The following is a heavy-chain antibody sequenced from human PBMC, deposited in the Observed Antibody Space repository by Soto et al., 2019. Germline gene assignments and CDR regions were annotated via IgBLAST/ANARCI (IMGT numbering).Heavy chain of an antibody. CDR2: IIPVFGTA. J-gene: IGHJ1*01. CDR1: GGTFSSYA. Sequence: SVKVSFKASGGTFSSYAISWVRQAPGQGLECMGGIIPVFGTANYAQKFQGRVTINADESTSTVYMELSSLRSEDTAVYYCARGWNDFPHWGQGTLVTVSS. CDR3: ARGWNDFPH. V-gene: IGHV1-69*13. D-gene: IGHD1-1*01.